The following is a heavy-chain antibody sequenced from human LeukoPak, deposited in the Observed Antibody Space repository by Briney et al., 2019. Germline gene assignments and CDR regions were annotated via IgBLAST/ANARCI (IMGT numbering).Heavy chain of an antibody. CDR1: GFTFSGYW. J-gene: IGHJ4*02. CDR2: INSDGSTT. D-gene: IGHD3-16*01. V-gene: IGHV3-74*01. CDR3: WVPATAGEADY. Sequence: GGSLRLSCAASGFTFSGYWMHWVRQAPGKGLVRVSRINSDGSTTNYADSVRGRFTISRDNTKNTLYLQMNSLRDEDTAVYYCWVPATAGEADYWGQGTLVIVSS.